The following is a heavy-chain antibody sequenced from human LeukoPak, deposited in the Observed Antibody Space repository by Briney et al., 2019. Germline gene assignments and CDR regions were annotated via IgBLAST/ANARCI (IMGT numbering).Heavy chain of an antibody. CDR2: IYYSGST. CDR1: GGSITSYY. J-gene: IGHJ5*02. CDR3: ARAPNGDYFNWFDP. D-gene: IGHD4-17*01. Sequence: SDTLSLTCTVSGGSITSYYWSWIRQPPGKGLEWIGYIYYSGSTNYNPSLKSRVTISVDTSKNQFSLKLSSVTAADTAVYYCARAPNGDYFNWFDPWGQGTLVTVSS. V-gene: IGHV4-59*07.